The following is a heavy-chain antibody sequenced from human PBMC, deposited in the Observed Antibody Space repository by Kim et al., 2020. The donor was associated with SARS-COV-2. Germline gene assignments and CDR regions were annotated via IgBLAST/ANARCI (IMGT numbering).Heavy chain of an antibody. D-gene: IGHD3-9*01. CDR3: ARGRLAYDILTSYYFDY. V-gene: IGHV1-46*01. J-gene: IGHJ4*02. Sequence: FQGRVTMTRDTSTSPVYMELSSLRSEDTAVYYCARGRLAYDILTSYYFDYWGQGTLVTVSS.